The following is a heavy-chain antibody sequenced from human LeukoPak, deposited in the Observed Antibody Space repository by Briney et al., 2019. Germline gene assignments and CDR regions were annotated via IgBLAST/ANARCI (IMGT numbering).Heavy chain of an antibody. D-gene: IGHD5-12*01. CDR2: IRYDGSNK. Sequence: LAGGSLRLSCAASGFTFSNYGMHWVRQAPDKGLEWMAFIRYDGSNKYYADSVKGRFTISRDNAKNSLYLQMNSLRAEDTAVYYCARVPSGYSGYDLYYFDYWGQGTLVTVSS. J-gene: IGHJ4*02. CDR1: GFTFSNYG. CDR3: ARVPSGYSGYDLYYFDY. V-gene: IGHV3-30*02.